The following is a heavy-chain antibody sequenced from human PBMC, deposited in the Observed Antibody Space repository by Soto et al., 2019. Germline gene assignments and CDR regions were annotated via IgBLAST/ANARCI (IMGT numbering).Heavy chain of an antibody. CDR3: ARGIHSSGWLPPNWFDP. V-gene: IGHV4-39*01. CDR1: GGSISSSSYY. J-gene: IGHJ5*02. CDR2: IYYSGST. Sequence: SETLSLTCTVSGGSISSSSYYWGWIRQPPGKGLEWIGSIYYSGSTYYNPSLKSRVTISVDTSKNQSSLKLSSVTAADTAVYYCARGIHSSGWLPPNWFDPWGQGTLVTVSS. D-gene: IGHD6-19*01.